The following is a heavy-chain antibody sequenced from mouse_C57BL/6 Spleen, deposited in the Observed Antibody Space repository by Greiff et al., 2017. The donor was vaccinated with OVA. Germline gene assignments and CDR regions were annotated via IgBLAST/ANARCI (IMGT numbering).Heavy chain of an antibody. CDR1: GFNIKDDY. J-gene: IGHJ3*01. Sequence: EVQLKQSGAELVRPGASVKLSCTASGFNIKDDYMHWVKQRPEQGLEWIGWIDPENGDTEYASKFQGKATITADTSSNTAYLQLSSLTSEDTAVYYCTAGGSWFAYWGQGTLVTVSS. D-gene: IGHD3-1*01. V-gene: IGHV14-4*01. CDR2: IDPENGDT. CDR3: TAGGSWFAY.